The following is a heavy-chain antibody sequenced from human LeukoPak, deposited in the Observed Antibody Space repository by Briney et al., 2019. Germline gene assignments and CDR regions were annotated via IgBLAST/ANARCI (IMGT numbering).Heavy chain of an antibody. Sequence: KPSQTLSLTCTISGDSVSSNSAAWNWIRQSPSRGLEWLGRTYYRSKWYNDYAVSVKSRITINPDTSKNQFSLQLNSVTPEDTAVYYCARDRREDSRYYYYYYGMDVWGQGTTVTVSS. CDR3: ARDRREDSRYYYYYYGMDV. D-gene: IGHD3-16*02. CDR1: GDSVSSNSAA. J-gene: IGHJ6*02. CDR2: TYYRSKWYN. V-gene: IGHV6-1*01.